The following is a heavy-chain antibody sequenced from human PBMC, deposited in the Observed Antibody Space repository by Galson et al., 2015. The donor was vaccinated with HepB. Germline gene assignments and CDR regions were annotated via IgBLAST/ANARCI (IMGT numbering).Heavy chain of an antibody. J-gene: IGHJ4*02. CDR1: GFSISTNY. D-gene: IGHD3-3*01. V-gene: IGHV3-53*01. Sequence: SLRLSCAASGFSISTNYMSWVRQAPGKGLEWVSNIFSGGRTYYADSMKGRFTISRDISKNTLYLQMNSLRGEDTAVYYCARNYDESWADDADYFAYWGQGTLVTVSS. CDR3: ARNYDESWADDADYFAY. CDR2: IFSGGRT.